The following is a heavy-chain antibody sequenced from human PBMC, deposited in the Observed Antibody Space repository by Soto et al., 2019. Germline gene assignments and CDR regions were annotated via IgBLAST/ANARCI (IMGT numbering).Heavy chain of an antibody. CDR3: ARGRRGGIEARLYYFDY. CDR2: INHSGST. Sequence: PSETLSLTCAVYGGSFSGYYWSWIRQPPWKGLEWIGEINHSGSTNYNPSLKSRVTISVDTSKNQFSLKLSSVTAADTAVYYCARGRRGGIEARLYYFDYGGQGTTVNVYS. V-gene: IGHV4-34*01. J-gene: IGHJ4*02. D-gene: IGHD6-6*01. CDR1: GGSFSGYY.